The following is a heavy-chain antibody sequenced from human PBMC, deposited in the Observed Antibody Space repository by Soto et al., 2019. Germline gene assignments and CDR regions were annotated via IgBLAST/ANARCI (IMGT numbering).Heavy chain of an antibody. CDR1: GGSISSDNW. CDR2: IYHTGIT. J-gene: IGHJ4*02. Sequence: QVQLQESGPGLVKPSGTLSLTCAVSGGSISSDNWWSGVRQPPGKGLEWIGQIYHTGITNYNPSLKSRVTISVDKSKNQLSLNLASMAAADTAVYYCARHGGKFFNYWGQGTLVTVSS. D-gene: IGHD2-15*01. CDR3: ARHGGKFFNY. V-gene: IGHV4-4*02.